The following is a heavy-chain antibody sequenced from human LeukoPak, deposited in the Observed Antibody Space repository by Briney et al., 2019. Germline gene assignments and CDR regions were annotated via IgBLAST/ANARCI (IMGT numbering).Heavy chain of an antibody. Sequence: GGSLRLSCAGSGFTFSSYEMNWVRQAPGKGLEWVSYISSSGRAIYYADSVKGRFTISRDNSKNTLYLQMNSLRAEDTAVYYCAKDLLLWFGELCSFDYWGQGTLVTVSS. D-gene: IGHD3-10*01. CDR3: AKDLLLWFGELCSFDY. V-gene: IGHV3-48*03. CDR2: ISSSGRAI. CDR1: GFTFSSYE. J-gene: IGHJ4*02.